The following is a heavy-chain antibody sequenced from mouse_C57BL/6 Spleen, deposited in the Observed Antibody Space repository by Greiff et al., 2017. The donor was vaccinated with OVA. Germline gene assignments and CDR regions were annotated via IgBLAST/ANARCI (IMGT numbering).Heavy chain of an antibody. CDR2: INPYNGGT. D-gene: IGHD2-13*01. Sequence: EVQRVESGPVLVKPGASVKMSCKASGYTFTDYYMNWVKQSHGKSLEWIGVINPYNGGTSYNQKFKGKATLTVDKSSSTAYMELNSLTSEDSAVYYCARSRLDWYFDVWGTGTTVTVSS. V-gene: IGHV1-19*01. CDR3: ARSRLDWYFDV. CDR1: GYTFTDYY. J-gene: IGHJ1*03.